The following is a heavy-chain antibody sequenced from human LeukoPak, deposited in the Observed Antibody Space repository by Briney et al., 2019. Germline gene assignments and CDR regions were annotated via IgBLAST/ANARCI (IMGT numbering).Heavy chain of an antibody. D-gene: IGHD3-22*01. CDR1: GYTFTGYY. V-gene: IGHV1-2*06. CDR3: ASLINYYDSSGYYYHY. J-gene: IGHJ4*02. CDR2: INPNSGGT. Sequence: EASVKVSCKASGYTFTGYYMHWVRQAPGQGLEWMGRINPNSGGTNYAQKFQGRVTMTRDTSTSTAYVELSRLRSDDTAVYYCASLINYYDSSGYYYHYWGQGTLVTVSS.